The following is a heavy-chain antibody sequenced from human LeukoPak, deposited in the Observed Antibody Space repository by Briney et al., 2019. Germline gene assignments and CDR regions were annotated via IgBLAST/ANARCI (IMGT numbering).Heavy chain of an antibody. J-gene: IGHJ3*02. CDR3: ASGSYYDSTDAFDI. V-gene: IGHV4-38-2*02. Sequence: SETLSLTCTVSGGSISSYYWGWIRQPPGKGLEWIGSIYHSGSTYYNPSLKGRVTISVDTSKNQFSLKLSSVTAADTAVYYCASGSYYDSTDAFDIWGQGTMVTVSS. CDR2: IYHSGST. CDR1: GGSISSYY. D-gene: IGHD3-22*01.